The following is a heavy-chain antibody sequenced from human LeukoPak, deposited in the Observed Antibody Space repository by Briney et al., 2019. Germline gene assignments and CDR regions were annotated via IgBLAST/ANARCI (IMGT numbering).Heavy chain of an antibody. Sequence: GGSLRLSCAASGFTFSDSWMHWVRQAPGKGLVWVSRIDGGGTNTPYADSVKGRFTISRDNARSTLYLQMNSLRAEDTAVYYCARGRISLSYFDYWGRGALVTVAS. V-gene: IGHV3-74*01. J-gene: IGHJ4*02. CDR2: IDGGGTNT. D-gene: IGHD2-15*01. CDR3: ARGRISLSYFDY. CDR1: GFTFSDSW.